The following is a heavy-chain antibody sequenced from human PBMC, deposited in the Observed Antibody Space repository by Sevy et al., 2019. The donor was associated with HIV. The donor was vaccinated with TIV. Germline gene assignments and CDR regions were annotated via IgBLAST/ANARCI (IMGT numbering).Heavy chain of an antibody. CDR3: AKTADFWSGYPN. CDR1: GFTFSSYG. D-gene: IGHD3-3*01. V-gene: IGHV3-23*01. Sequence: GGSLRLSCAASGFTFSSYGMNWVRQAPGKGLKSVSAVGGSGGGGSHGSTYYADSVKGRFTISRDNSKNTLYLQMNSLRAEDTAVYYCAKTADFWSGYPNWGQGTLVTVSS. J-gene: IGHJ4*02. CDR2: VGGSGGGGSHGST.